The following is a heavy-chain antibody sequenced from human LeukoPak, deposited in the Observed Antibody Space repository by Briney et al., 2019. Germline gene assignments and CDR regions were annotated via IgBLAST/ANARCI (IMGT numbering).Heavy chain of an antibody. V-gene: IGHV3-23*01. CDR3: ATATGGYCSGGSCSKYCGGDCYSWEFDY. D-gene: IGHD2-15*01. CDR2: ISGSGGST. Sequence: GGSLRLSCAASGFTFSSYAMSWVRQAPGKGLEWVSAISGSGGSTYYADSVKGRFTISRDNSKNTLYLQMNSLRAEDTAVYYCATATGGYCSGGSCSKYCGGDCYSWEFDYWGQGTLVTVSS. J-gene: IGHJ4*02. CDR1: GFTFSSYA.